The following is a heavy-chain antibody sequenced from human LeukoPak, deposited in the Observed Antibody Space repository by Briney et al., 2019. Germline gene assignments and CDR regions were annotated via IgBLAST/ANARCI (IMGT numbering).Heavy chain of an antibody. CDR1: GGSISSSSYY. CDR2: IYYSGST. J-gene: IGHJ4*02. Sequence: PSETLSPTCTVSGGSISSSSYYWGWIRQPPGKGLEWIGSIYYSGSTYYNPSLKSRVTISVDTSKNQFSLKLSSVTAADTAVYYCARQINKYYNTDYWGQGTLVTVSS. CDR3: ARQINKYYNTDY. D-gene: IGHD3-10*01. V-gene: IGHV4-39*01.